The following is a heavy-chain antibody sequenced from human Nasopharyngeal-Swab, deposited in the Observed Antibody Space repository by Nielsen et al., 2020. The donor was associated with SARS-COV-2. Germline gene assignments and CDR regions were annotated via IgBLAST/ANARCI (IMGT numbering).Heavy chain of an antibody. CDR1: GFTFSLYT. J-gene: IGHJ4*02. D-gene: IGHD6-6*01. Sequence: GESLKISCAASGFTFSLYTMHWVRQAPGKGPEWVSSISPRSSHIYYTDSVRGRFAISRDNARNSLYLQMNSLRAEDTAVYYCARDSSSSLDQWGRGTLVTVSS. CDR3: ARDSSSSLDQ. V-gene: IGHV3-21*01. CDR2: ISPRSSHI.